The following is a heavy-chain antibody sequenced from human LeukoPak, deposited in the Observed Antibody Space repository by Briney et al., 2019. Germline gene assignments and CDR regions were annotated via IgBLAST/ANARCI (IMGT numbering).Heavy chain of an antibody. CDR1: GYTFTSYY. D-gene: IGHD3-22*01. Sequence: ASVKVSCRASGYTFTSYYMHWVRQAPGQGLEWMGIINPSGGSTSYAQKFQGGVTMTRDTSTSTVYMELSSLRSEDTAVYYCARGYYYDSSGYYSAFDYWGQGTLVTVSS. J-gene: IGHJ4*02. CDR2: INPSGGST. CDR3: ARGYYYDSSGYYSAFDY. V-gene: IGHV1-46*01.